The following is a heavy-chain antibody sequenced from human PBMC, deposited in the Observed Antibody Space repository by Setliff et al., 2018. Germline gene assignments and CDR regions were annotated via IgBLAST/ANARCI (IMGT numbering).Heavy chain of an antibody. D-gene: IGHD3-16*01. Sequence: PGGSLRLSCAASGFTFSTAWMNWVRQAPGKGLEWVGRIKGKNDGLATDYAAPVKGRSTISRDDSKNTLYLQMNSLKTEYTAVYYCTTDPSPTFGGVIGAAFDFWGHGTMVTVSS. V-gene: IGHV3-15*07. CDR1: GFTFSTAW. CDR2: IKGKNDGLAT. CDR3: TTDPSPTFGGVIGAAFDF. J-gene: IGHJ3*01.